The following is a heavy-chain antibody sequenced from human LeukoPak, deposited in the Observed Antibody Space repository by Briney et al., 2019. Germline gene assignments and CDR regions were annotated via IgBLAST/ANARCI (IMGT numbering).Heavy chain of an antibody. D-gene: IGHD6-6*01. J-gene: IGHJ4*02. V-gene: IGHV3-30*02. CDR3: AKAMSYSSSTVADH. Sequence: PGGSLRLSCAASGFTFSSYGMHWVRQAPGKGLEWVAFIRYDGSNKYYADSVKGRFTIPRDNSKNTLYLQMNSLRAEDTAVYYCAKAMSYSSSTVADHWGLGTLVTVSS. CDR1: GFTFSSYG. CDR2: IRYDGSNK.